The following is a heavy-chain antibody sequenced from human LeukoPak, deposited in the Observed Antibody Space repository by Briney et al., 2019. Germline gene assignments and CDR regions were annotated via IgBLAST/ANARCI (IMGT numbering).Heavy chain of an antibody. CDR2: IIPIFGTA. CDR1: GGTFSSYA. V-gene: IGHV1-69*05. J-gene: IGHJ5*02. CDR3: ARDLYCSSTSCYVNWFDP. D-gene: IGHD2-2*01. Sequence: ASVKVSCKASGGTFSSYAISWVRQAPGQGLEWMGGIIPIFGTANYAQKFQGRVTITTDESTSTAYMELSSLRSEDTAVYYCARDLYCSSTSCYVNWFDPWGQGALVTVSS.